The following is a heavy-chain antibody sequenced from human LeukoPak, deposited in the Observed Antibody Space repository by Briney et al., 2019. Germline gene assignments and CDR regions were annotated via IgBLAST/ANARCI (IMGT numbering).Heavy chain of an antibody. D-gene: IGHD2-2*02. J-gene: IGHJ6*03. V-gene: IGHV3-11*01. CDR1: GFTFSAYY. CDR2: ISSGGSTM. Sequence: PGGSLRLSCAASGFTFSAYYMSWIREAPGKGLEWVSYISSGGSTMFYADSVKGRFIIPRDNAKNSLYLQMNSLRVEDTAVYYCARENTPCYYYMDVWGKGTTVTISS. CDR3: ARENTPCYYYMDV.